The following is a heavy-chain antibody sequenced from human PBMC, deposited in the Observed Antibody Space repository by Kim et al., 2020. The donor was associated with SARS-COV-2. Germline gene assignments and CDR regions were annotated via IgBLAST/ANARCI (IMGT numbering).Heavy chain of an antibody. J-gene: IGHJ4*02. Sequence: ASVKVSCKASGYTFSDFYFHWVRQAPGQGLQWIGWINPSSGGTNSAQKFQGRVTMTRDRSINTVYMELSSLRNDDTAFYYCARERARSGTAARLGFVVGYWGQGSLVIVSS. V-gene: IGHV1-2*02. CDR1: GYTFSDFY. D-gene: IGHD3-10*01. CDR2: INPSSGGT. CDR3: ARERARSGTAARLGFVVGY.